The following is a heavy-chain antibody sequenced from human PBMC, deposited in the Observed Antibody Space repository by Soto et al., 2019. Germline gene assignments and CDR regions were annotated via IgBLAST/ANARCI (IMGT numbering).Heavy chain of an antibody. CDR1: GFTFSSYG. Sequence: QVQLVESGGGVVQPGRSLRLSCAASGFTFSSYGMHWVRQAPGKGLEWVAVISYDGSNKYYADSVKGRFTISRDNSKNTLYLQMNSLRADDTAVYYCAKAPLMMTLTFDPEFDYWGQGTLVTVSS. V-gene: IGHV3-30*18. D-gene: IGHD2-21*02. CDR2: ISYDGSNK. J-gene: IGHJ4*02. CDR3: AKAPLMMTLTFDPEFDY.